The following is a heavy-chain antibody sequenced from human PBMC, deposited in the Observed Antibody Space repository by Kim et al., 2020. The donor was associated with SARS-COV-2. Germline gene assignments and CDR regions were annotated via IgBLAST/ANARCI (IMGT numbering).Heavy chain of an antibody. CDR1: GFTFSSYA. J-gene: IGHJ4*03. V-gene: IGHV3-30*04. Sequence: GGSLRLSCAASGFTFSSYAMHWVRQAPGKGLEWVAVISYDGSNKYYADSVKGRFTISRDNSKNTLYLQMNSLRAEDTAVYYCARGHPYCSGGSCYFDYWG. CDR2: ISYDGSNK. D-gene: IGHD2-15*01. CDR3: ARGHPYCSGGSCYFDY.